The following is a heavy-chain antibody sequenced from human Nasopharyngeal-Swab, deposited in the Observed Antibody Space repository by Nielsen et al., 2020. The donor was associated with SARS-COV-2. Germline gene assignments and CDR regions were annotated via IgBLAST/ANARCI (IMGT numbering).Heavy chain of an antibody. V-gene: IGHV4-31*02. Sequence: WMRQSPGKGLEWIGYIYYSGSTYYNPSLKSRVTISVDTSKNQFSLKLSSVTAADTAVYYCARDRTDYDILTGWSYYGMDVWGQGTTVTVSS. CDR2: IYYSGST. D-gene: IGHD3-9*01. J-gene: IGHJ6*02. CDR3: ARDRTDYDILTGWSYYGMDV.